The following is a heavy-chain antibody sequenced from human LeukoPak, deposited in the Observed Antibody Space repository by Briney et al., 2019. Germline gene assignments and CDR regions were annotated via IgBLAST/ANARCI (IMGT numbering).Heavy chain of an antibody. CDR2: ISYDGSNK. J-gene: IGHJ3*02. V-gene: IGHV3-30*04. CDR1: GFTFSSYA. Sequence: GGSLRLSCAASGFTFSSYAMHWVRQAPGKGLEWVAVISYDGSNKYYADSVKGRFTISRDNSKNTLYLQMNSLRAEDTAVYYCAREFDGGSYLSVGDAFDIWGQGTMVIVSS. D-gene: IGHD1-26*01. CDR3: AREFDGGSYLSVGDAFDI.